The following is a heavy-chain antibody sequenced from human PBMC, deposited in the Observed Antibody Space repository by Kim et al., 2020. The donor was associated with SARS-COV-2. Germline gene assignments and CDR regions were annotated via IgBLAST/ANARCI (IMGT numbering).Heavy chain of an antibody. J-gene: IGHJ5*02. CDR1: GGSISSYY. Sequence: SETLSLTCTVSGGSISSYYWSWIRQSPGKGLEWIGYIYYSGSTNYNPSLKSRVTISVDTSKNQFSLKLSSVTAADTAVYYCARAFTSFYCSGGSCYSAVRWFDPWGQGTLAT. CDR3: ARAFTSFYCSGGSCYSAVRWFDP. CDR2: IYYSGST. D-gene: IGHD2-15*01. V-gene: IGHV4-59*01.